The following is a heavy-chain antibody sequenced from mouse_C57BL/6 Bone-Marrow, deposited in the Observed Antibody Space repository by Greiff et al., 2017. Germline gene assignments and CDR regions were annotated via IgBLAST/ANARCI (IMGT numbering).Heavy chain of an antibody. D-gene: IGHD2-12*01. Sequence: QVQLQQPGAELVKPGASVKLSCKASGYTFTSYWMHWVKQMPGQGLEWIGMIHPNSGSTNYNEKFKSKATLTVDKSSSTAYMQRSSLTSADAAVYYCARPLTAYWGQGTLVTVSA. V-gene: IGHV1-64*01. J-gene: IGHJ3*01. CDR3: ARPLTAY. CDR2: IHPNSGST. CDR1: GYTFTSYW.